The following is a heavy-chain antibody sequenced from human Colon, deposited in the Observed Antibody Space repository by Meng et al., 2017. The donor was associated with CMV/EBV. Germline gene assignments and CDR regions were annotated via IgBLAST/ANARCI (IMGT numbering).Heavy chain of an antibody. V-gene: IGHV4-39*07. CDR2: IFYTGTT. D-gene: IGHD6-6*01. J-gene: IGHJ4*02. Sequence: QLQLTESGPGLVRPSETLSLTCTVSGGSISSSSYYWAWIRQPPGKGLEWIGSIFYTGTTYYKPSLKSRVTISVDTSKNQFSLKLSSVTAADTAVYYCIRETTGSSSSYWGQGTLVTVSS. CDR3: IRETTGSSSSY. CDR1: GGSISSSSYY.